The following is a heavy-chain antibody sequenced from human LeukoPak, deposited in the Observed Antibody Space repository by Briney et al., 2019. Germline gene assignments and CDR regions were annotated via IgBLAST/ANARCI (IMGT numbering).Heavy chain of an antibody. CDR1: GFTFSSYS. CDR2: ISSSSSYI. V-gene: IGHV3-21*01. D-gene: IGHD5-18*01. Sequence: GGSLRLSCAASGFTFSSYSMNWVRQAPGKGLEWVSSISSSSSYIYYADSVKGRFTISRDNAKNSLYLQMNSLRAEDTAVYYCARYSYGRTHFDYWGQGTLVTVSS. CDR3: ARYSYGRTHFDY. J-gene: IGHJ4*02.